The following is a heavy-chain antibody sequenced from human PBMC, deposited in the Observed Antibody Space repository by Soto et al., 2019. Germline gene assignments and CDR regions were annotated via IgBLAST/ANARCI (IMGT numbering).Heavy chain of an antibody. D-gene: IGHD1-26*01. CDR2: IYYSGST. J-gene: IGHJ6*02. Sequence: SETLSLTCTFSVGSIISYYWSWIRQPPGKGLEWIGYIYYSGSTNYNPSLKSRVTISVDTSKNQFSLKLSSVTAADTAVYYCAMGYYYYGMDVWGQGTTVTV. CDR3: AMGYYYYGMDV. V-gene: IGHV4-59*01. CDR1: VGSIISYY.